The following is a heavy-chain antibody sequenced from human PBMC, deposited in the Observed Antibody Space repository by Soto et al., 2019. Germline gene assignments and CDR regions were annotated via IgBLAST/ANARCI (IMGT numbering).Heavy chain of an antibody. J-gene: IGHJ6*02. V-gene: IGHV3-30-3*01. CDR2: ISYDGSNK. CDR1: GFTFSSYA. D-gene: IGHD6-6*01. Sequence: GGSLRLSCAASGFTFSSYAMHWVRQAPGKGLEWVAVISYDGSNKYYADSVKGRFTISRDNSKNTLYLQMNSRRAEDTAVYYCARSGLMSSSSSHAYYYYYGMDVWGQGTTVTVSS. CDR3: ARSGLMSSSSSHAYYYYYGMDV.